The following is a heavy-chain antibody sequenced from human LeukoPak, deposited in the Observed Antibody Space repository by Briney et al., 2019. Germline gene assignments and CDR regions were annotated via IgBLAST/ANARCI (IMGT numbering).Heavy chain of an antibody. CDR3: AKVRHIVVVPAQDLYCTNGVCYTGDY. D-gene: IGHD2-8*01. CDR2: ISYDGSNK. Sequence: GRCLRLSCAASGFTFSSYGMHWVRQAPGKGLEWVAVISYDGSNKYYADSVKGRFTISRDNSKNTLYLQMNSLRAEDTAVYYCAKVRHIVVVPAQDLYCTNGVCYTGDYWGQGTLVTVSS. CDR1: GFTFSSYG. J-gene: IGHJ4*02. V-gene: IGHV3-30*18.